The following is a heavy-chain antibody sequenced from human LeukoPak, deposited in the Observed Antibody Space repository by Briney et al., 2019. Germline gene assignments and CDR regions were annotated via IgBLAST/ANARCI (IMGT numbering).Heavy chain of an antibody. D-gene: IGHD2/OR15-2a*01. CDR1: GGSVSSGGYS. V-gene: IGHV4-30-2*01. J-gene: IGHJ1*01. CDR3: AREGNTAYGY. Sequence: KSSQTLSLTCTVSGGSVSSGGYSWTWIRQPPGKGLEWIGYIYHSGSTYYNPSLKSRVTISIDRSKNQFSLKLSSVTAADTAVYYCAREGNTAYGYWGQGTLVTVSS. CDR2: IYHSGST.